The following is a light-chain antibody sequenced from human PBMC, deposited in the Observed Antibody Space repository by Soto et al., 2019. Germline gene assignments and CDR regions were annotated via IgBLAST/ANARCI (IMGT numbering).Light chain of an antibody. J-gene: IGLJ1*01. CDR1: SSDVGSYNL. CDR3: CSYAGSSTDV. CDR2: EVS. V-gene: IGLV2-23*02. Sequence: QSALTQPASVSGSPGQSITISCTGTSSDVGSYNLVSWYQQHPGKAPKLMIYEVSKRPSGVSNRFSGSKSDNTASLTISGLQAKDEADYYCCSYAGSSTDVFATGTKLTVL.